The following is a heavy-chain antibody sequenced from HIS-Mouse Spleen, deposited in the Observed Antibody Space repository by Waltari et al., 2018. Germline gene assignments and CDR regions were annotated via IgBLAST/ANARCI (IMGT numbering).Heavy chain of an antibody. CDR1: GYTFTGYY. CDR3: ARDMGISIYYFDY. J-gene: IGHJ4*02. D-gene: IGHD7-27*01. V-gene: IGHV1-2*02. Sequence: QVQLVQSGAEVKKPGASVKVSCKASGYTFTGYYMHWVRQAPGQGLEWMGWINPNSGGTNYAKKFQGRVTMTRDTSISTAYMELSRLRSDDTAVYYCARDMGISIYYFDYWGQGTLVTVSS. CDR2: INPNSGGT.